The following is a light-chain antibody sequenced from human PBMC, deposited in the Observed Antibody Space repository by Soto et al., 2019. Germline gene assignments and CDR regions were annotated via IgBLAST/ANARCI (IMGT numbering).Light chain of an antibody. CDR1: SSDVGGYNY. Sequence: QSALTQPPSASGSPGQSVTISCTGTSSDVGGYNYVSWYQQHPGKAPKLIIFDVFKRPSGVPDRFSGSKSGNTASLTVSGLQAEDEADYYCSSYAGGNNVFGTGTKVTVL. CDR3: SSYAGGNNV. V-gene: IGLV2-8*01. CDR2: DVF. J-gene: IGLJ1*01.